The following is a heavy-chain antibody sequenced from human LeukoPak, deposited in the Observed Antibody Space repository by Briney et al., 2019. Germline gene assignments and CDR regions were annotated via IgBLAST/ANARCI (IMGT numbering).Heavy chain of an antibody. J-gene: IGHJ3*02. CDR1: GFTLSGHY. CDR3: ASVPYYYDWRAYFDI. D-gene: IGHD3-22*01. CDR2: INPNSGGT. V-gene: IGHV1-2*02. Sequence: GASVKVSCKASGFTLSGHYIHWVRQAPGQGLEWMGWINPNSGGTNDAQKFQGRVTMTRDTSISTAYMELSRLRSDDTAVYYCASVPYYYDWRAYFDIWGQGTMVTVSS.